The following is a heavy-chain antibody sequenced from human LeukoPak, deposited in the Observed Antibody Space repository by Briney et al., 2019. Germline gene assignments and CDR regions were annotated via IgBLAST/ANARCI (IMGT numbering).Heavy chain of an antibody. CDR2: INTSGDST. D-gene: IGHD4-23*01. CDR3: ARAPGYGGNSDY. V-gene: IGHV1-46*01. CDR1: GYTFTRYY. J-gene: IGHJ4*02. Sequence: GASLKVSCKASGYTFTRYYIHWVRQAPGQGLEWMGTINTSGDSTSYAQKFQGRVTMTRDTSTNTVYMEMSSLTSEDTAVYYCARAPGYGGNSDYWGQGTLVTVSS.